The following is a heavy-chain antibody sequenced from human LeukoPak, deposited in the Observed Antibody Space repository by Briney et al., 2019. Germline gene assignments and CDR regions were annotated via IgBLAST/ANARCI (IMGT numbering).Heavy chain of an antibody. CDR2: MSANSGNT. J-gene: IGHJ6*03. CDR1: VYTFPSYD. CDR3: ARAGTGPTFYYYLAV. V-gene: IGHV1-8*01. Sequence: ASVTVSFKSSVYTFPSYDINWVRQATGQGLEWLGWMSANSGNTGYAQKFQGRVTMTRNTSISTAFMELRSLTSEDTPVYYCARAGTGPTFYYYLAVWGKGTTVTVPS. D-gene: IGHD1-1*01.